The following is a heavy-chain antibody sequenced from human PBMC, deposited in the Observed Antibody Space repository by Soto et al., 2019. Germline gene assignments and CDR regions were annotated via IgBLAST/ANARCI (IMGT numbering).Heavy chain of an antibody. CDR2: IYTSGST. CDR1: GGSISSYY. D-gene: IGHD6-19*01. V-gene: IGHV4-4*07. CDR3: ARDTQSRGWYYAGRASGGCDP. Sequence: SETLALTCTVSGGSISSYYWSWIRQPAGKGLEWIGRIYTSGSTNYNPSLKSRVTMSVDTSKNQFSLKLSSVTAADTAVYYCARDTQSRGWYYAGRASGGCDPWGQGTLVT. J-gene: IGHJ5*02.